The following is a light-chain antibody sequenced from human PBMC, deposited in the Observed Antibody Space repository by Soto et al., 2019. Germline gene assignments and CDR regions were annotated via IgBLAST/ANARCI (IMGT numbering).Light chain of an antibody. CDR1: QDINNF. J-gene: IGKJ4*01. V-gene: IGKV1-33*01. CDR2: DAS. Sequence: DIQMTQSPSSLSASVGDRVTITCQASQDINNFLSWYQQKPGKSPKLLIYDASNLETVVPSRFSGSGSGTTFIFTISSLQAEDIATYYCQQYDYFPRTFGGGTKVEIK. CDR3: QQYDYFPRT.